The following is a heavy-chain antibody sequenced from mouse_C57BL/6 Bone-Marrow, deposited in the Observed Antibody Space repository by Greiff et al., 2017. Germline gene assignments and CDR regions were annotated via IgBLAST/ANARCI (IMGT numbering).Heavy chain of an antibody. J-gene: IGHJ2*01. CDR3: ARSGLPFDY. V-gene: IGHV1-82*01. Sequence: QVTLKESGPELVKPGASVKISCKASGYAFSSSWMNWVKQRPGKGLEWIGRIYPGDGDTNYNGKFKGKATLTADKSSSTAYMQLSSLTSEDSAVYFCARSGLPFDYWGQGTTLTVSS. CDR1: GYAFSSSW. D-gene: IGHD2-2*01. CDR2: IYPGDGDT.